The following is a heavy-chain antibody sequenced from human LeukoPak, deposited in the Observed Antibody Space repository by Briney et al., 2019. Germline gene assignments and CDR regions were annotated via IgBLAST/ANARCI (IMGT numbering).Heavy chain of an antibody. CDR1: GFTFSSYS. D-gene: IGHD4-17*01. V-gene: IGHV3-21*01. J-gene: IGHJ4*02. CDR3: ATVTTGPDFDY. CDR2: ISSSSSYI. Sequence: GGSLRLPCAASGFTFSSYSMNWVRQAPGKGLEWVSSISSSSSYIYYADSVKGRFTISRDNAKNSLYLQVNSLRAEDTAVYYCATVTTGPDFDYWGQGTLVTVSS.